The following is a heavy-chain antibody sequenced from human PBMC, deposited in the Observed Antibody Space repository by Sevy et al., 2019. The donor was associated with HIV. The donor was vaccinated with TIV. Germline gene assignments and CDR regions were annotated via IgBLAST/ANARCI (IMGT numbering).Heavy chain of an antibody. CDR2: ISSSSRYI. Sequence: GGSLRLSCAASGFTFSNYNMNWVRQAPGKGLEWVSSISSSSRYIYYADSMKGRFTIARDNAKNSLYLQMNSLRAADTAVYYCARVVAYCSGGSCFPGYYYGMDVWGQGTTVTVSS. CDR1: GFTFSNYN. D-gene: IGHD2-15*01. V-gene: IGHV3-21*01. J-gene: IGHJ6*02. CDR3: ARVVAYCSGGSCFPGYYYGMDV.